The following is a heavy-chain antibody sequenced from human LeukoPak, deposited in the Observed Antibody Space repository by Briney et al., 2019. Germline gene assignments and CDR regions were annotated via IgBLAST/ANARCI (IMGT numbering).Heavy chain of an antibody. J-gene: IGHJ4*02. D-gene: IGHD3-16*02. CDR1: GFTFSNYA. V-gene: IGHV3-23*01. CDR2: ITSSGDNT. Sequence: GGSLRLSCAASGFTFSNYAMSWVRQAPGKGLEWVSAITSSGDNTYYADSVKGRFTVSRDNFKDTLYFQLNSLRAEDTAVYYCAKGLSRTYYFDYWGQGTMVTVSS. CDR3: AKGLSRTYYFDY.